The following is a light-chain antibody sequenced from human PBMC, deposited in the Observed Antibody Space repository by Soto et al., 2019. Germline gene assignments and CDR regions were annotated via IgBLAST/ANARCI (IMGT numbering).Light chain of an antibody. CDR3: MQSLQTPLN. V-gene: IGKV2-28*01. CDR1: QSLLHSNGYNY. J-gene: IGKJ4*01. CDR2: LGS. Sequence: DIVMTQSPLSLPVTPGEPASISCRSSQSLLHSNGYNYLDWYLQKPGQSPELLIYLGSNRASGASDRFSGSGSRTYFTLKISRVESEDVGVYYCMQSLQTPLNFGGGNKVESK.